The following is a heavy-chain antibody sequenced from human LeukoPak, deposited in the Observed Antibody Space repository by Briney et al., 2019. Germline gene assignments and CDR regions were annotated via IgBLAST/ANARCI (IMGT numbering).Heavy chain of an antibody. CDR3: ARERGVSHPFDY. V-gene: IGHV3-74*01. CDR2: IKNDGSGI. Sequence: GGSLRLSCAPSGFNFVNTWMHWVRQAPGKGLVWVARIKNDGSGIIYADSVEGRFTISRDNARNTVYLQMNSLRAEDTAVYYCARERGVSHPFDYWGQGTLVTVSS. D-gene: IGHD2-21*01. CDR1: GFNFVNTW. J-gene: IGHJ4*02.